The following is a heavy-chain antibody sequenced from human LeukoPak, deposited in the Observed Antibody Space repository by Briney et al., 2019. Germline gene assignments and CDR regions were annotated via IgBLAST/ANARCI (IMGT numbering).Heavy chain of an antibody. D-gene: IGHD5-24*01. CDR2: IYTSGST. J-gene: IGHJ5*02. CDR1: GGSISSYY. Sequence: PSETLSLTCTVSGGSISSYYWSWIRQPAGKGLEWIGRIYTSGSTNYNPSLKSRVTMSLDTSKNLFSLKLSSVTAADTAVYYCARDKMAGGFDPWGQGNLVTVSS. V-gene: IGHV4-4*07. CDR3: ARDKMAGGFDP.